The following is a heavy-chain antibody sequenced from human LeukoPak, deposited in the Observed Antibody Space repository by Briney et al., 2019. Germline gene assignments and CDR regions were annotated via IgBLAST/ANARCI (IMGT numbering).Heavy chain of an antibody. Sequence: GGSLRLSCAASGFTFSSYSMSWVRQASGKGLEWVSVISGNGGDTFYADSVKGRFTISRDNAKNSLYLQMNSLRAEDTAVYYCARVLHKRNYDSSIYYGYWGQGTLVTVSS. CDR3: ARVLHKRNYDSSIYYGY. J-gene: IGHJ4*02. CDR1: GFTFSSYS. CDR2: ISGNGGDT. D-gene: IGHD3-22*01. V-gene: IGHV3-23*01.